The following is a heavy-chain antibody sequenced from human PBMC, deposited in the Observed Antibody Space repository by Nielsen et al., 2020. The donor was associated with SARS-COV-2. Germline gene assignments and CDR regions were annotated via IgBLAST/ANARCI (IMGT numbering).Heavy chain of an antibody. V-gene: IGHV3-30*18. Sequence: GESLKISCAASGFTFSSYGMHWVRQAPGKGLEWVAVISYDGSNKYYADSVKGRFTISRDNSKNTLYLQMNSLRAEDTAVYYCAKVTRWEAPIFDYWGQGTLVTVSS. CDR3: AKVTRWEAPIFDY. D-gene: IGHD5-24*01. CDR2: ISYDGSNK. J-gene: IGHJ4*02. CDR1: GFTFSSYG.